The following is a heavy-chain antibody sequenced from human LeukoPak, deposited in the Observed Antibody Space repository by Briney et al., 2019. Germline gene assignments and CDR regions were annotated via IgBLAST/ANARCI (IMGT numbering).Heavy chain of an antibody. CDR2: IYYSGST. D-gene: IGHD3-22*01. CDR1: GGSISSGGYY. CDR3: AREAGEPYDSSGYPYYFDY. Sequence: SETLSLTCTVSGGSISSGGYYWSWIRQHPGKGLEWIGYIYYSGSTYYNPSLKSRVTISVDTSKNQFSLKLSSVTAADTGVYYCAREAGEPYDSSGYPYYFDYWGQGTLVTVSS. J-gene: IGHJ4*02. V-gene: IGHV4-31*03.